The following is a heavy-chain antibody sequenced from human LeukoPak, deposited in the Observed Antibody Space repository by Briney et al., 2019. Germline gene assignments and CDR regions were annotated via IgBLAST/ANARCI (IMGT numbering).Heavy chain of an antibody. D-gene: IGHD3-16*01. CDR3: ARDRPFGRVLDFDY. J-gene: IGHJ4*02. Sequence: GGSLRLSCSASGFTFSSYGMRWVRQAPGRGLEWVSAISPFGGSTYYADSVKGRFTISRDNSKNTLYLQMNSLRAEDTAVYYCARDRPFGRVLDFDYWGQGTLVTVSS. CDR2: ISPFGGST. V-gene: IGHV3-23*01. CDR1: GFTFSSYG.